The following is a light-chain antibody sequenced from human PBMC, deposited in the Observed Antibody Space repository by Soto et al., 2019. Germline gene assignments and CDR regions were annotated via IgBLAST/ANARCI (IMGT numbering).Light chain of an antibody. Sequence: DLQMTQSPSSLSASVGDRVTITCQASQDISKYLNWYQQKPGKAPKLLIYDASNLETGDPSRFSGSGSGTDFTFTISSLQPEDIATYYCQQSGNLPLTFGGGTKVEIK. J-gene: IGKJ4*01. CDR3: QQSGNLPLT. CDR2: DAS. CDR1: QDISKY. V-gene: IGKV1-33*01.